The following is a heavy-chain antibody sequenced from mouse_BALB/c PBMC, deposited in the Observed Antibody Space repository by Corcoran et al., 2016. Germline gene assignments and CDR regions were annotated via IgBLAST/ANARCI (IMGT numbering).Heavy chain of an antibody. CDR2: INTYTGEP. CDR1: GYTFTNYG. CDR3: ARPYDGYYAMDY. V-gene: IGHV9-1*02. J-gene: IGHJ4*01. D-gene: IGHD2-3*01. Sequence: QIQLVQSGPELKKPGETVKISCKASGYTFTNYGMNWVKQAPGKGLKWMGWINTYTGEPTYADDFKGRFAFSLETSASTAYLQINNLKNEDMATYFCARPYDGYYAMDYWGEGTSVTVSS.